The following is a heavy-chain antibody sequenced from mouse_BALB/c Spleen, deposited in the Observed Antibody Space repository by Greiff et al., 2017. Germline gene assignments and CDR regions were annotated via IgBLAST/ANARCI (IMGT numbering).Heavy chain of an antibody. CDR1: GFSLTSYG. Sequence: VKLQESGPGLVQPSQSLSITCTVSGFSLTSYGVHWVRQSPGKGLEWLGVIWSGGSTDYNAAFISRLSISKDNSKSQVFFKMNSLQADDTAIYYCARNWGGNYPYAMDYWGQGTSVTVSS. CDR2: IWSGGST. D-gene: IGHD2-1*01. CDR3: ARNWGGNYPYAMDY. J-gene: IGHJ4*01. V-gene: IGHV2-4-1*01.